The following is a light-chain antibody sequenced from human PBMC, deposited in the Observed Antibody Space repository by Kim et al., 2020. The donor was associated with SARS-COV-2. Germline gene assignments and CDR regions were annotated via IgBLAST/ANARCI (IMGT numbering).Light chain of an antibody. Sequence: LGQTVRITCHGDSFRDYYASWYQQKPGQAPLLVMYGKNNRPSGIPERFSGSKSGNTASLTITGAQAEDEADYYCNCRASIANPSYVFGPGTKVTVL. CDR3: NCRASIANPSYV. V-gene: IGLV3-19*01. CDR2: GKN. J-gene: IGLJ1*01. CDR1: SFRDYY.